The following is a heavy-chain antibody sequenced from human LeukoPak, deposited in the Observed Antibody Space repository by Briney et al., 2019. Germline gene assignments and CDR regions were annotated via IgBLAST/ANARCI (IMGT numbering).Heavy chain of an antibody. D-gene: IGHD3-3*01. J-gene: IGHJ5*02. CDR2: ISSSSSYI. CDR1: GFTFSSYS. CDR3: ARDRGITIFRVADSYNWFDP. Sequence: GGSLRLSCAASGFTFSSYSMNWVRQAPGKGLEWVSSISSSSSYIYYADSVKGRFTISRDNAKNSLYLQMNSLRAEDTAVYYCARDRGITIFRVADSYNWFDPWGQGTLFTVSS. V-gene: IGHV3-21*01.